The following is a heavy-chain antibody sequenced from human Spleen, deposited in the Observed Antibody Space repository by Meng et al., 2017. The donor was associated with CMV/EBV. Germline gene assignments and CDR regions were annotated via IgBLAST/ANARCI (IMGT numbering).Heavy chain of an antibody. CDR3: ARGGYGDYRTMDV. CDR1: GGSISSYY. D-gene: IGHD4-17*01. Sequence: GSLRLSCTVSGGSISSYYWSWIRQPPGKGLEWIGYIYYSGSTNYNPSLKSRVTISVDTSKNQFSLKLTSVTAADTAMYYCARGGYGDYRTMDVWGQGTTVTVSS. V-gene: IGHV4-59*12. CDR2: IYYSGST. J-gene: IGHJ6*02.